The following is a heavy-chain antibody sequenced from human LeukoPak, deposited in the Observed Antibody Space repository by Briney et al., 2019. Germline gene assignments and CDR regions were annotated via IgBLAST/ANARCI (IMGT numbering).Heavy chain of an antibody. Sequence: VSVKVSCKASGYTFIDYYVHWVRQAPGQGPEWMGWIKRNNGGTYYAHKFQGRVTMTRDTSISTAYMELSRLTSDDTAVYYCARDPHCSSTNCPFDSWGQGTLVIVSS. CDR1: GYTFIDYY. J-gene: IGHJ4*02. D-gene: IGHD2-2*01. V-gene: IGHV1-2*02. CDR2: IKRNNGGT. CDR3: ARDPHCSSTNCPFDS.